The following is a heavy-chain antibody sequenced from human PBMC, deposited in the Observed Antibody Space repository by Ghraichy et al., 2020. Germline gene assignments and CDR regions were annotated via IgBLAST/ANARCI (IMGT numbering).Heavy chain of an antibody. CDR1: GGSMSGSSYY. D-gene: IGHD4/OR15-4a*01. V-gene: IGHV4-39*01. J-gene: IGHJ5*02. CDR3: ARRDYGHWFDP. CDR2: FYYSGST. Sequence: SETLSLTCTVSGGSMSGSSYYWGWIRKPPGKGLEWFGSFYYSGSTYYNPSLKSRVTISVDTSKNQFSLNLTTLTTPDTAVYYCARRDYGHWFDPWGQGTLVTVSS.